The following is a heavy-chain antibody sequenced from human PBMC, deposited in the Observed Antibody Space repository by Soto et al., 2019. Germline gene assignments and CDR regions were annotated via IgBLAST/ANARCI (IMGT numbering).Heavy chain of an antibody. Sequence: GGSLRLSCAASGFTFSSYGMHWVRQAPGKGLEWVAVISYDGSNKYYADSVKGRFTISRDNSKNTLYLQMNSLRAEDTAVYYCEKDQSIAAHSGPSDFDYWGQGTLVTVSS. D-gene: IGHD6-6*01. CDR3: EKDQSIAAHSGPSDFDY. J-gene: IGHJ4*02. CDR2: ISYDGSNK. CDR1: GFTFSSYG. V-gene: IGHV3-30*18.